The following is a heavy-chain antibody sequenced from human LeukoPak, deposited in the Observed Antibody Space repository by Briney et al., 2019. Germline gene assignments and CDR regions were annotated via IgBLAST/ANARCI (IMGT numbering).Heavy chain of an antibody. CDR3: AREDTGVAFDI. V-gene: IGHV3-48*03. J-gene: IGHJ3*02. D-gene: IGHD2-8*01. CDR1: RFTFSSYE. CDR2: ISGSGIK. Sequence: GGSLGLSCAASRFTFSSYEMNWVRQAPGKGLEWVSYISGSGIKHYADSVKGRFTISRDNAKNSLYLRMNSLRVEDTAVYYCAREDTGVAFDIWGQGTTVTV.